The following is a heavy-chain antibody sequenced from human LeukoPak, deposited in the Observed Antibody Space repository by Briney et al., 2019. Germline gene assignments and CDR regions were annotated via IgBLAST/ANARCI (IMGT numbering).Heavy chain of an antibody. CDR3: ATTGATSPSSASWFNIEY. J-gene: IGHJ4*02. CDR1: GGSVTSYY. Sequence: PSETLSLTCTVSGGSVTSYYCNWVRQPPGRGLEWIGYIYYSGDTNYNPSLESRVTISLDTAKNQFSLKLRSVTAEDTAVYYCATTGATSPSSASWFNIEYWGQGTLVPVSS. CDR2: IYYSGDT. V-gene: IGHV4-59*08. D-gene: IGHD6-13*01.